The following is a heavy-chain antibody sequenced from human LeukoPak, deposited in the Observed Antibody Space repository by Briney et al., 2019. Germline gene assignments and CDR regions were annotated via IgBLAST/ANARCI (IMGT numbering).Heavy chain of an antibody. Sequence: GGSLRLSCAASGFTVSSNYMNWVLQAPGKGLEWVSVIYSGGSTYYADSVKGRFTISRDNSKNTLYLQMNSLRAEDTAVYYCARDLGTWRDYWGQGTLVTVSS. CDR2: IYSGGST. D-gene: IGHD3-16*01. CDR3: ARDLGTWRDY. CDR1: GFTVSSNY. J-gene: IGHJ4*02. V-gene: IGHV3-66*01.